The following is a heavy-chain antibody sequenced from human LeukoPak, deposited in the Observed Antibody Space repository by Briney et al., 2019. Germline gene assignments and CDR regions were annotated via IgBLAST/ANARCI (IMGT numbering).Heavy chain of an antibody. D-gene: IGHD6-13*01. CDR2: IDGGGDAT. J-gene: IGHJ4*02. CDR1: GGSFSGYY. CDR3: ARDYSAAVPSDY. V-gene: IGHV3-23*01. Sequence: ETLSLTCAVYGGSFSGYYWSWIRQPPGKGLEWLSAIDGGGDATKYADSVKGRFTISRDNSKNTLSLQMNSLRAEDTAVYYCARDYSAAVPSDYWGQGTLVTVSS.